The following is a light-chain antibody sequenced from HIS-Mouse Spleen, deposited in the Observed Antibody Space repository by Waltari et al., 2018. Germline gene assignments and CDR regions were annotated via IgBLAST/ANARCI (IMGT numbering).Light chain of an antibody. J-gene: IGLJ2*01. CDR1: NIGSKS. Sequence: SYVLTQPPSVSVAPGKTARITCGGNNIGSKSVHWYQQKPGQAPVLVVHDDSDRPSGFPGRFSGSNTGNTATLTISRVEAGDEADYYCQVWDSSSDHVVFGGGTKLTVL. V-gene: IGLV3-21*03. CDR3: QVWDSSSDHVV. CDR2: DDS.